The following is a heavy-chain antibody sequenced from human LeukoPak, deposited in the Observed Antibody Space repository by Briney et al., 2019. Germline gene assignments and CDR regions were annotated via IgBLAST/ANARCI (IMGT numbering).Heavy chain of an antibody. J-gene: IGHJ6*03. D-gene: IGHD1-26*01. V-gene: IGHV1-2*02. CDR1: GYTFTTYG. CDR3: ARGARWELLIYFYYYMDV. CDR2: INPNSGGT. Sequence: ASVKVSCKASGYTFTTYGISWVRQAPGQGLEWMGWINPNSGGTNYAQKFQGRVTMTRDTSISTAYMELSRLRSDDTAVYYCARGARWELLIYFYYYMDVWGKGTTVTISS.